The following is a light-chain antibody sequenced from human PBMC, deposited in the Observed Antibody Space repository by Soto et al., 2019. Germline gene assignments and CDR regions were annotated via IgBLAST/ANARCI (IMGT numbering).Light chain of an antibody. J-gene: IGLJ3*02. CDR1: SSDVGGYNY. CDR3: CSYAGSYTVM. CDR2: DVS. Sequence: QSVLTQPRSVSGSPGQSVTISCTGTSSDVGGYNYVSWYQQHPGKAPKLMIHDVSKRPSGVPDRFSGSKSGNTASLTISGLQAEDEADYHCCSYAGSYTVMFGGGTKLTVL. V-gene: IGLV2-11*01.